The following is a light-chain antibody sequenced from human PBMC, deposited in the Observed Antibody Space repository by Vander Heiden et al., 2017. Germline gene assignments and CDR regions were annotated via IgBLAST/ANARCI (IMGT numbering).Light chain of an antibody. CDR2: DAS. V-gene: IGKV1-33*01. Sequence: DIQMTQSPSSLSASVGDRVTITCQASQDINNYLNWYQQKPGKAPKLLIYDASNLETGVPSRFSGSGSGTDFTFTISSLQPEDIATYYWQQDHNLHLFGRGTKVDIK. CDR1: QDINNY. CDR3: QQDHNLHL. J-gene: IGKJ3*01.